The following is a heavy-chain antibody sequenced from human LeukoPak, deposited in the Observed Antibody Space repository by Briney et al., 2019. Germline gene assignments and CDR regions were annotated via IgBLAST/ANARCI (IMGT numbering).Heavy chain of an antibody. Sequence: KGSGPTLVNPTQTLTLTCTFSGFSLSTSGVGVGWIRQPPGKALEWLALIYWNDDKRYSPSLKSRLTITKDTSKNQVVLTMTNMDPVDTATYYCAHRGYYYDSSGGAFDIWGQGTMVTVSS. CDR2: IYWNDDK. D-gene: IGHD3-22*01. J-gene: IGHJ3*02. CDR1: GFSLSTSGVG. CDR3: AHRGYYYDSSGGAFDI. V-gene: IGHV2-5*01.